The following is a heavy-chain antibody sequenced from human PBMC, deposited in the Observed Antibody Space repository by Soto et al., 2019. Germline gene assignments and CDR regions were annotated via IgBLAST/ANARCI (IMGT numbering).Heavy chain of an antibody. D-gene: IGHD4-4*01. CDR2: ISISGGSI. V-gene: IGHV3-23*01. CDR1: GFTFSNYA. CDR3: AKHRGYSNYAFDY. J-gene: IGHJ4*02. Sequence: EVQLLEFGGGFIQPGGSLRLSCAASGFTFSNYAMSWVRQAPGKGLEWVSSISISGGSIYYADSVKGRFTISRDNSKNTLYLQMNSLRAEDTALYYCAKHRGYSNYAFDYCGQGTLVTVSS.